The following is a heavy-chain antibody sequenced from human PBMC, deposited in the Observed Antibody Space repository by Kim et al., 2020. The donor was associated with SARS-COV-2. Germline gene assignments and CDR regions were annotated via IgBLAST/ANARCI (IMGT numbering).Heavy chain of an antibody. CDR1: GFTFSSYA. V-gene: IGHV3-23*01. Sequence: GGSLRLSCAASGFTFSSYAMTWVRQAPGKGLEWVSAISGGGGTTYYADSMKGRFTISRDNSKNTLYLQMNSLRAEDTAVYYCAKAPRIAVAITDWGQGTLVTVSS. CDR2: ISGGGGTT. CDR3: AKAPRIAVAITD. D-gene: IGHD3-22*01. J-gene: IGHJ4*02.